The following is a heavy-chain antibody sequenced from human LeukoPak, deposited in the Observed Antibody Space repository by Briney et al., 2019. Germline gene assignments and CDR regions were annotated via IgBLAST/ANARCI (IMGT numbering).Heavy chain of an antibody. CDR3: ARDLGVTVRPFSLFY. D-gene: IGHD6-6*01. V-gene: IGHV1-2*02. CDR2: INPNSGIT. Sequence: ASVKVSCKASGYTFTAYYMHWVRQAPGQGPEWMGWINPNSGITNYAQKFQGRVIMTSDTSISTAYMEFSRLRSDDTAMYYCARDLGVTVRPFSLFYWGQGTLVTVSS. J-gene: IGHJ4*02. CDR1: GYTFTAYY.